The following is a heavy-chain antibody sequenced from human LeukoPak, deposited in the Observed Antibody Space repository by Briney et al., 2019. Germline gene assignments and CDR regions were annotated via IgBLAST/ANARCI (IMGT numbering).Heavy chain of an antibody. Sequence: GGSLRLSCAASGFKLSSYSMNWVRQAPGKGLEWVSSITSSSSYIYYADSVKGRFTISRDNSKNTLYLQMNSLRAEDTAVYYCAKDPDCTSGICYTFFDYWGQGTLVTVSS. D-gene: IGHD2-8*01. CDR1: GFKLSSYS. J-gene: IGHJ4*02. V-gene: IGHV3-21*04. CDR3: AKDPDCTSGICYTFFDY. CDR2: ITSSSSYI.